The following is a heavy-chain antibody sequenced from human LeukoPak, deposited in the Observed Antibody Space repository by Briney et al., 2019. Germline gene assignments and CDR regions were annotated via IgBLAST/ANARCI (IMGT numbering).Heavy chain of an antibody. CDR2: IIPILGIA. D-gene: IGHD1-26*01. CDR1: GGTFSSYA. CDR3: ARDVRWGLPFDY. J-gene: IGHJ4*02. V-gene: IGHV1-69*04. Sequence: SVKVSCKASGGTFSSYAISWVRQAPGQGLEWMGRIIPILGIANYAQKFQGRVTITADKSTSTAYMELSSLRSEDTAVYYCARDVRWGLPFDYWGQGTLVTVSS.